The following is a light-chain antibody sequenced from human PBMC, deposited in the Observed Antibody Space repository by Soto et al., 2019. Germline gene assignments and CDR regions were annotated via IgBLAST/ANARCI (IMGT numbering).Light chain of an antibody. Sequence: EIVLTQSPATLSLSPGERATLSCRASQSVSSYLAWSQQKPGQAPRLLLYDASTRATDLPARLSGSGSGNVFPPTIGSLAPEYFVVYYCQRYNSWPTFGQGTKVDIK. J-gene: IGKJ1*01. CDR3: QRYNSWPT. CDR2: DAS. V-gene: IGKV3-11*01. CDR1: QSVSSY.